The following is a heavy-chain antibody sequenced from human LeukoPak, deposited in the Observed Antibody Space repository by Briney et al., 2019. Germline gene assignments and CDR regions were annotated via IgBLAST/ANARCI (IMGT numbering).Heavy chain of an antibody. CDR3: ARVYQSAEYYFDY. V-gene: IGHV4-59*01. Sequence: PSETLSLTCTVSGGSISRYYWSWIRQPPGKGLEWIGYIYYTGSTEYHPSLKSRVTISLDTSKNQFSLKLTSVTAADTAVYYCARVYQSAEYYFDYWGQGNLVSVSS. D-gene: IGHD2-2*01. CDR2: IYYTGST. CDR1: GGSISRYY. J-gene: IGHJ4*02.